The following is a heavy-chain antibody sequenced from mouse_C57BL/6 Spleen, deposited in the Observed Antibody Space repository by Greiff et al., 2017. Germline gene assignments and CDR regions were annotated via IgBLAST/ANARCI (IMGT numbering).Heavy chain of an antibody. V-gene: IGHV1-82*01. J-gene: IGHJ2*01. D-gene: IGHD1-1*01. CDR1: GYAFSSSW. CDR2: IYPGHGDT. CDR3: AREEITTVVFDH. Sequence: VKLQESGPELVKPGASVKISCKASGYAFSSSWMNWVKQRPGKGLELIGRIYPGHGDTNYNGQFKGKATLTADKSSSTAYMQRSSLTSEDSAVYFCAREEITTVVFDHWGQGTTLTVSS.